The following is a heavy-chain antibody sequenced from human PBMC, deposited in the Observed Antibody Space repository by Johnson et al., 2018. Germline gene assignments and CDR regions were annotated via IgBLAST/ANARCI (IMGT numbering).Heavy chain of an antibody. CDR2: ISGSGDST. D-gene: IGHD3-22*01. Sequence: EVQLVESGGTLVQPGGSLRLSCAASGFSFSNYAMTWVRQAPGKGLEWVSTISGSGDSTYYADSVKGRFTISRDNSKNTLYLQMNSLSAEDTAVYYCAKERFTMTVLLMRLGRAVYAFDIWGQGTMVTVSS. V-gene: IGHV3-23*04. J-gene: IGHJ3*02. CDR3: AKERFTMTVLLMRLGRAVYAFDI. CDR1: GFSFSNYA.